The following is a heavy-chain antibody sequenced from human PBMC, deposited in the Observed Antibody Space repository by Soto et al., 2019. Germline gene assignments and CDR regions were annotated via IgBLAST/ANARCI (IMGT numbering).Heavy chain of an antibody. CDR1: GGSVTNSSYY. J-gene: IGHJ4*02. CDR2: VYYRGRS. Sequence: TETLSLTCTVSGGSVTNSSYYWGWIRQSPGKGLEWIGSVYYRGRSYSKSSVKSRVTISVDTSKNRFSLSLNSVTASDTAVYFCVSQRTTVPTQAYFDYWGPGALVTVSS. D-gene: IGHD4-17*01. CDR3: VSQRTTVPTQAYFDY. V-gene: IGHV4-39*01.